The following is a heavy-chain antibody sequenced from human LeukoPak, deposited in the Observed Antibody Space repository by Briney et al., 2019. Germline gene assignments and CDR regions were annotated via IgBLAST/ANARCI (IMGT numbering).Heavy chain of an antibody. CDR2: IKQDGSEK. D-gene: IGHD3-3*01. Sequence: SGGSLRLSCAASGFTFSSYWMSWVRQAPGKGLEGVANIKQDGSEKYYVDSVKGRFTISRDNAKNSLYLQMNSLRAEDTAVYYWARLRFSEWLLYYYYYYYMDVWGKGTTVTVSS. CDR1: GFTFSSYW. CDR3: ARLRFSEWLLYYYYYYYMDV. V-gene: IGHV3-7*01. J-gene: IGHJ6*03.